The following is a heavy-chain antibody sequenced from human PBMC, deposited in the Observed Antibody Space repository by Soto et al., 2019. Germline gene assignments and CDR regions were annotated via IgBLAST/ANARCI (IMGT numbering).Heavy chain of an antibody. CDR3: ARGERSSPYIYYYYGMDV. CDR1: GYTFTSYA. V-gene: IGHV1-3*01. CDR2: INAGNGNT. Sequence: GASVQVSCKASGYTFTSYAMHWVRQAPGQRLEWMGWINAGNGNTKYSQKFQGRVTITRDTSASTAYMELSSLRSEDTAVYYCARGERSSPYIYYYYGMDVWGQGTTVTVSS. D-gene: IGHD6-13*01. J-gene: IGHJ6*02.